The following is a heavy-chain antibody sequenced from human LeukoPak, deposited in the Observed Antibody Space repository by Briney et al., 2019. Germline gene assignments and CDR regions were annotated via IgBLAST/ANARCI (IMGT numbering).Heavy chain of an antibody. Sequence: PSETLSLTCTVSGGSISSSSYYWGWIRQPPGKGLEWIGSIYYSGSTYYNPSLKSRVTISVDTSKNQFSLKLSSVTAADTAVYYCARWYYDILTGYYMVSGYFDYWGQGTLVTVSS. CDR3: ARWYYDILTGYYMVSGYFDY. J-gene: IGHJ4*02. CDR1: GGSISSSSYY. D-gene: IGHD3-9*01. V-gene: IGHV4-39*07. CDR2: IYYSGST.